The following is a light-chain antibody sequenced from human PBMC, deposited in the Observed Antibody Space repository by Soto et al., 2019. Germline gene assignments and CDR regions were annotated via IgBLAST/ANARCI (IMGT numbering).Light chain of an antibody. CDR1: QSVYSN. J-gene: IGKJ5*01. V-gene: IGKV3-20*01. CDR2: GPS. Sequence: EIAMTQSPATLSVSPGERATLSCRASQSVYSNLAWYQQKPGQAPRLLIYGPSSRAAGIPDRFSGSGSGTDFTLTISRLEPEDFAVYYCHQYGSSPRTFGQRTRLEIK. CDR3: HQYGSSPRT.